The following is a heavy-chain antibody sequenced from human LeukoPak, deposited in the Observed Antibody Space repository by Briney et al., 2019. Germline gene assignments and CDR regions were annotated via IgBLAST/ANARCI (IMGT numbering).Heavy chain of an antibody. CDR3: ARNFPGRTEDV. D-gene: IGHD1-14*01. Sequence: GASVKVSCKASGYTFTDYYMHWVQQAPGKGLEWMGRVDSEDGETIYAEKFQGRVTITADTSTDTAYMELSSLRSADTAVYYCARNFPGRTEDVWGKGTTVIVSS. J-gene: IGHJ6*04. CDR1: GYTFTDYY. V-gene: IGHV1-69-2*01. CDR2: VDSEDGET.